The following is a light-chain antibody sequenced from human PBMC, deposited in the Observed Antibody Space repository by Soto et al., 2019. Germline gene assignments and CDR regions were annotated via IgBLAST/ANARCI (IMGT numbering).Light chain of an antibody. CDR2: KAS. V-gene: IGKV1-5*03. CDR3: QQYNSYRSIT. CDR1: QSISSW. Sequence: DIQMTQSPSTLSASVGDRVTITCRASQSISSWLAWYQQKPGKAPKLLIYKASSLESGVPSRFSGSGSGTEFTLTISSLQPDDFATYYCQQYNSYRSITFGPGTRLEIK. J-gene: IGKJ5*01.